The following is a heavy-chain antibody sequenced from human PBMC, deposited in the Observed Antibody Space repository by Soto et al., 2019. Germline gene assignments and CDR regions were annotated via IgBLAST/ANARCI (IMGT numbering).Heavy chain of an antibody. CDR1: GDSISSHY. CDR2: IHSAGTT. Sequence: QVQLRESGPGLVTPSETLSVTCTVSGDSISSHYWSWIRQPPGKGLEWIGYIHSAGTTNYNASLKSRVTLSLDTSKNVFSMRLTSVTAADTSVYYCVRGVWQRRSFDDWGQGTLVTVSS. J-gene: IGHJ4*02. CDR3: VRGVWQRRSFDD. V-gene: IGHV4-59*08. D-gene: IGHD5-12*01.